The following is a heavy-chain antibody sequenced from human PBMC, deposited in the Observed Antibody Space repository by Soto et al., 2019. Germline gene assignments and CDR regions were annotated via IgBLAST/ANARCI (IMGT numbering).Heavy chain of an antibody. CDR2: IYYSGST. J-gene: IGHJ6*02. CDR3: ARGKLWSDYYYYYGMDV. Sequence: SETLSLTCTVSGGSISSYYWSWIRQPPGKGLEWIGYIYYSGSTNYNPSLKSRVTISVDTSKNQFSLKLSSVTAADTAVYYCARGKLWSDYYYYYGMDVWGQGTTVTVSS. V-gene: IGHV4-59*01. D-gene: IGHD5-18*01. CDR1: GGSISSYY.